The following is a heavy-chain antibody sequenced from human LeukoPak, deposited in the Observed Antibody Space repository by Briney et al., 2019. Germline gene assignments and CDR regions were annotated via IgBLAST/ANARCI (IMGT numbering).Heavy chain of an antibody. V-gene: IGHV1-2*02. D-gene: IGHD6-19*01. J-gene: IGHJ4*02. Sequence: ASVKVSCKASGHTFTGYYMHWVRQAPGQGLEWTGWINPNSGGTNYAQKFQGRVTMTRDTSISTAYMELSRLRSDDTAVYYCARGPVGPEWLVWDFDYWGQGTLVTVSS. CDR1: GHTFTGYY. CDR3: ARGPVGPEWLVWDFDY. CDR2: INPNSGGT.